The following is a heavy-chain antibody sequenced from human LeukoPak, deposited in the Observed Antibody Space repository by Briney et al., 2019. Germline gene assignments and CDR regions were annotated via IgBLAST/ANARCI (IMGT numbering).Heavy chain of an antibody. V-gene: IGHV1-69*13. Sequence: SVKVSCKASGGTFSSYAISWVRQAAGQGLEWMGGIIPIFGTANYAQKFQGRVTITADESTSTAYMELSSRRSEDTAVYYCARGSKVGGIAAAGKDYWGQGTLVTVSS. J-gene: IGHJ4*02. CDR2: IIPIFGTA. CDR1: GGTFSSYA. CDR3: ARGSKVGGIAAAGKDY. D-gene: IGHD6-13*01.